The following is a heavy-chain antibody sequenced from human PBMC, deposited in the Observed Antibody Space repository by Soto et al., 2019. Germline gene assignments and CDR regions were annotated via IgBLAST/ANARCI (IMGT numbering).Heavy chain of an antibody. D-gene: IGHD1-26*01. CDR2: ISYDGSNK. J-gene: IGHJ4*02. CDR3: AKDPGPDRKWEPYYFDY. CDR1: RFTFNNYA. Sequence: QVQLVESGGGVVQPGRSLRLSCAASRFTFNNYAMHWVRQAPGKGLEWVAVISYDGSNKYYADSVKGRFTISRDNSKNTLYLRMNSLRAEDTAVYYCAKDPGPDRKWEPYYFDYWGQGTLVTVSS. V-gene: IGHV3-30*18.